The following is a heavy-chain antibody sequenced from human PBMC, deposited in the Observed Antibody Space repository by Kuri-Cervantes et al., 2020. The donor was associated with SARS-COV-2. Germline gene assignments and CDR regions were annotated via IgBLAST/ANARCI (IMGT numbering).Heavy chain of an antibody. CDR1: GFTFSNYD. D-gene: IGHD7-27*01. CDR2: ISYDGNNK. CDR3: AKDSRNWGVLDY. J-gene: IGHJ4*02. Sequence: GGSLRLSCAASGFTFSNYDIHWVRQAPGKGLEWVAVISYDGNNKYYADSVKGRFTISRDNSKNTLYLQMNSLRAEDTSVYYCAKDSRNWGVLDYWGQRTLVTVSS. V-gene: IGHV3-30*18.